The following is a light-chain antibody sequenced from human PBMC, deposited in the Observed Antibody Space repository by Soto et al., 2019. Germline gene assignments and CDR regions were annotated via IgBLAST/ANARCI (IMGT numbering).Light chain of an antibody. V-gene: IGLV2-14*01. J-gene: IGLJ1*01. Sequence: QSALTQPASVSGSPGQSITISCTGTSSDVGLYNYVSWYQQYPGKAPKLMIFEVSNRPSGVSNRFSGSQSGNTASLTISWLQAEDEAEYYCISYTTSSTSYVFGTGTKVTVL. CDR2: EVS. CDR1: SSDVGLYNY. CDR3: ISYTTSSTSYV.